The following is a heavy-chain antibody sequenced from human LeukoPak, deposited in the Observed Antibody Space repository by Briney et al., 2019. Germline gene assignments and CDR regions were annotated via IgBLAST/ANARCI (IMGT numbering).Heavy chain of an antibody. CDR3: VREPYCSGGSCYTSGFDC. CDR2: IMNDGSRT. Sequence: GGSLRLSCAASGVTFSRYWMHWVRQAPGKGLVWVSRIMNDGSRTTYADAVKGRFTISRDNAKNTLYLQMNSLSADDTAVYYCVREPYCSGGSCYTSGFDCWGQGTRVPLFS. V-gene: IGHV3-74*01. CDR1: GVTFSRYW. D-gene: IGHD2-15*01. J-gene: IGHJ4*02.